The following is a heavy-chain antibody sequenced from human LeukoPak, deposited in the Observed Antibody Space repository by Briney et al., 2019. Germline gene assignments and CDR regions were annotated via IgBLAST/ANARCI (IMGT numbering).Heavy chain of an antibody. Sequence: GGSLRLSCAASGFTFDDYAMHWVRHAPGKGLEWVSGISWNSGSIGYADSVKGRFTISRDNAKNSLYLQMNSLRAEDTALYYCAKDIGSSGHGYFDLWGRGTLATVSS. J-gene: IGHJ2*01. V-gene: IGHV3-9*01. CDR3: AKDIGSSGHGYFDL. CDR2: ISWNSGSI. CDR1: GFTFDDYA. D-gene: IGHD6-19*01.